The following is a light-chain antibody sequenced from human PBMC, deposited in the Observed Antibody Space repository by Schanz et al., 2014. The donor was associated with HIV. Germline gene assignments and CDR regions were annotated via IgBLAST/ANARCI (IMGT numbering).Light chain of an antibody. CDR1: SSDVGSYHL. V-gene: IGLV2-23*02. J-gene: IGLJ3*02. CDR2: EVI. Sequence: QSALTQPASVSGSPGQSITTSCTGTSSDVGSYHLVSWYQQHPGKAPKLIIYEVIKRPSGVPDRFSGSKSGNTAALTISGLQPEDGADYHCCSHAGSNRVFGGGTKLTVL. CDR3: CSHAGSNRV.